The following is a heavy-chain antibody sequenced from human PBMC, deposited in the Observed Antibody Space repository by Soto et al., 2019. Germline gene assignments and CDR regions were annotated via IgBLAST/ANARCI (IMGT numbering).Heavy chain of an antibody. Sequence: ASVKVSCKASGYTFSSYAMHWVRQAPGQRLEWMGWIDAGYGNTKSSQKFQDRVTISRDTSASTAYMELTSLRSADTAVYYCARDTGDGTFDFWGQGTLVTVSS. CDR1: GYTFSSYA. V-gene: IGHV1-3*01. CDR2: IDAGYGNT. J-gene: IGHJ4*02. D-gene: IGHD7-27*01. CDR3: ARDTGDGTFDF.